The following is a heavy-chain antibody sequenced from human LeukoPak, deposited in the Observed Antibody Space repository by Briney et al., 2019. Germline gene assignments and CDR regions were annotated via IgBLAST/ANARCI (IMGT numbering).Heavy chain of an antibody. CDR1: GFTFSSYA. CDR3: AKDRLGGRDCPDY. J-gene: IGHJ4*02. D-gene: IGHD3-16*01. Sequence: GGSLRLSCAASGFTFSSYAMSWVRQAPGKGLEWVSSISVSGGSTYYADSVKGRFTISRDNSKNTLYLQMNSLRAEDTAVYYCAKDRLGGRDCPDYWGQGTLVTVSS. V-gene: IGHV3-23*01. CDR2: ISVSGGST.